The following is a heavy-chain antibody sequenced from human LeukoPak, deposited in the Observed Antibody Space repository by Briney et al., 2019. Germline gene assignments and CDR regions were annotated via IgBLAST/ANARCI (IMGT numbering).Heavy chain of an antibody. V-gene: IGHV4-34*01. D-gene: IGHD3-3*01. Sequence: SETLSLTCAVYGGSFSGYYWSWIRQPPGKGLEWIGEINHSGSTNYNPSLKSRVTISEDTSKNQFSLKLSSVTAADTAVYYCARGVLSITIFGVAGDESYYFDYWGQGTLVTVSS. CDR1: GGSFSGYY. CDR3: ARGVLSITIFGVAGDESYYFDY. J-gene: IGHJ4*02. CDR2: INHSGST.